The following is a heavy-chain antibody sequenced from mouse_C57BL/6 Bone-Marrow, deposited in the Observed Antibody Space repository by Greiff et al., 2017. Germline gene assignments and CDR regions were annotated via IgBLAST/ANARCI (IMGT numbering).Heavy chain of an antibody. V-gene: IGHV1-53*01. CDR2: INPSNGGA. Sequence: VQLQQPGTELVKPGASVKLSCKASGYTFTSYWMHWVKQRPGQGLEWIGNINPSNGGANYNEKFKSKATLTVDKSSSTAYMQLSSLTSEDSAVYYCARLMGYYGAVDYWGQGTTLTVSS. CDR1: GYTFTSYW. D-gene: IGHD1-1*01. CDR3: ARLMGYYGAVDY. J-gene: IGHJ2*01.